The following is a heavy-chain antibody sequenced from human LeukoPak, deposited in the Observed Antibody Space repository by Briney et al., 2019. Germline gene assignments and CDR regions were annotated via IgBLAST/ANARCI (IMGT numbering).Heavy chain of an antibody. V-gene: IGHV1-8*01. CDR2: MNPNSGNT. J-gene: IGHJ3*02. CDR3: AVRGIVVVPAAIYGGVDAFDI. Sequence: ASVKVSCKASGYTFTSYDINWVRQATGQGLEWMGWMNPNSGNTGYAQKFQGRVTITRNTSISTAYMELSSLRSEDTAVYYCAVRGIVVVPAAIYGGVDAFDIWGQGTMVTVSS. D-gene: IGHD2-2*01. CDR1: GYTFTSYD.